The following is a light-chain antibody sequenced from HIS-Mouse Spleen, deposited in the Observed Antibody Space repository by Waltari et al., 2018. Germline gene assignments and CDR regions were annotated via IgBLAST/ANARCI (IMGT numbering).Light chain of an antibody. CDR1: SSDVGSYNL. Sequence: QSALTQPASVSGSPGQSITIPCPGTSSDVGSYNLVPWYHQHPVKAPKLMIYEGSKRPSGVSNRFSGSKSGNTASLTISGLQAEDEADYYCCSYAGSSTWVFGGGTKLTVL. J-gene: IGLJ3*02. CDR3: CSYAGSSTWV. V-gene: IGLV2-23*01. CDR2: EGS.